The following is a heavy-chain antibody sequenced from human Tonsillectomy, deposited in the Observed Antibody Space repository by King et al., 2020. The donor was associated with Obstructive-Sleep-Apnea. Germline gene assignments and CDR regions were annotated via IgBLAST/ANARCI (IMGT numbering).Heavy chain of an antibody. D-gene: IGHD5-12*01. V-gene: IGHV3-15*01. J-gene: IGHJ4*02. Sequence: VQLVESGGGLVKPGGSLRLSCAASGFAFSNAWMSWVLQAPGKGLEWVGHITTKSDGGTSAYAAPVKERFNISRDDSTNTLYLRMDSLRVEDTAVYYCTTPGYSGSHILDYWGQGTLVTVSS. CDR3: TTPGYSGSHILDY. CDR1: GFAFSNAW. CDR2: ITTKSDGGTS.